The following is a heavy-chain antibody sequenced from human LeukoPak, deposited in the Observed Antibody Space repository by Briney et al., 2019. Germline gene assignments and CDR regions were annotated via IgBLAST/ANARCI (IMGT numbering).Heavy chain of an antibody. D-gene: IGHD6-19*01. CDR2: IVPIFGTA. J-gene: IGHJ5*02. Sequence: ASVKVSCKASGGTFSSYAISWVRQAPGQGLEWMGGIVPIFGTANYAQKFQGRVTITTDESTSTAYMELSSLRSEDTAVYYCARDFNVAGISFGWFDPWGQGTLVTVSS. CDR1: GGTFSSYA. V-gene: IGHV1-69*05. CDR3: ARDFNVAGISFGWFDP.